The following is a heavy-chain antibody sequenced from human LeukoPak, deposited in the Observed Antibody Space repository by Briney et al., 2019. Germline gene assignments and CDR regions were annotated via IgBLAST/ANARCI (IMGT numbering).Heavy chain of an antibody. D-gene: IGHD3-10*01. Sequence: PAGSLRLSCTVSGFTFSTYWMTWVRQAPGKGLEWVANIKQDGSEKYYVDSVKGRFTISRDNAKNSLYLQMNSLRAEDTAVYYCARSRIGDYWGQGTLVTVSS. CDR3: ARSRIGDY. J-gene: IGHJ4*02. V-gene: IGHV3-7*01. CDR1: GFTFSTYW. CDR2: IKQDGSEK.